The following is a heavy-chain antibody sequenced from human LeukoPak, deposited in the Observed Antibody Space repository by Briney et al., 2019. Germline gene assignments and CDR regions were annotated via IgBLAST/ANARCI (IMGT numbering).Heavy chain of an antibody. V-gene: IGHV1-2*02. Sequence: GASVKVSCKASGYTFTGYYMHWVRQAPGQGLEWMGWTNPNSGGTNYAQKFQDRVTMTRDTSISTAYMELSRLRSDDTAVYYCARVCSGGSCNFDYWGQGTLVTVSS. J-gene: IGHJ4*02. CDR2: TNPNSGGT. D-gene: IGHD2-15*01. CDR1: GYTFTGYY. CDR3: ARVCSGGSCNFDY.